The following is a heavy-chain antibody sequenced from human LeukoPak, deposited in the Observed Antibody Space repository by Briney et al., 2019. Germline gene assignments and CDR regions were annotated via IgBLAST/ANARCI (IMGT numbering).Heavy chain of an antibody. V-gene: IGHV3-53*01. D-gene: IGHD2-2*01. CDR3: AREVISTPSYFDY. CDR2: IHRDDKT. Sequence: GGSLRLSCAASGFTFSSYAMHWVRRAPGKGLEWVSFIHRDDKTYYADSVKGRFTMSRDSSKNTLYLQMNSLGADDTAVYYCAREVISTPSYFDYWGQGILVTVSS. J-gene: IGHJ4*02. CDR1: GFTFSSYA.